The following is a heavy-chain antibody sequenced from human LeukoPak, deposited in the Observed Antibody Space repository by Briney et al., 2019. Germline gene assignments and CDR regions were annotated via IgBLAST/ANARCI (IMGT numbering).Heavy chain of an antibody. CDR1: GGSISSYY. D-gene: IGHD2-2*01. V-gene: IGHV4-59*01. CDR2: IYYSGST. Sequence: SETLSLTCTVSGGSISSYYWSWIRQPPGKGLEWIGYIYYSGSTNYNPSLKSRVTISVDTSKNQFSLTLSSVTAADTAVYYCARDGSTSRYQHYFDYWGQGTLVTVSS. CDR3: ARDGSTSRYQHYFDY. J-gene: IGHJ4*02.